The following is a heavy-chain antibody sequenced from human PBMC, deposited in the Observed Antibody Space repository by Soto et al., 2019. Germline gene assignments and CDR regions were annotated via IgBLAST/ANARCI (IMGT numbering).Heavy chain of an antibody. Sequence: PGGSLRLSCAASGFTFSSYGMHWVRQAPGKGLEWVAVISYDGSNKYYADSVKGRFTISRDNSKNTLYLQMNSLRAEDTAVYYCAKVLGYSSYYYYGMDVWGQGTTVTVSS. D-gene: IGHD5-18*01. J-gene: IGHJ6*02. CDR1: GFTFSSYG. CDR2: ISYDGSNK. CDR3: AKVLGYSSYYYYGMDV. V-gene: IGHV3-30*18.